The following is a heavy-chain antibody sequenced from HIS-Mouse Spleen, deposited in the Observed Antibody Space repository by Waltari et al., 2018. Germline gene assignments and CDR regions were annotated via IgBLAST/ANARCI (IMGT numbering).Heavy chain of an antibody. CDR2: IYYSGST. Sequence: QLQLQESGPGLVKPSETLSLTCTVSGGSISSSSYYWGWIRQPPGKGREWIGSIYYSGSTYYNPSLKSRVTISVDTSKNQFSLKLSSVTAADTAVYYCARAVAHYYDSSGYYYWYFDLWGRGTLVTVSS. CDR1: GGSISSSSYY. D-gene: IGHD3-22*01. J-gene: IGHJ2*01. CDR3: ARAVAHYYDSSGYYYWYFDL. V-gene: IGHV4-39*07.